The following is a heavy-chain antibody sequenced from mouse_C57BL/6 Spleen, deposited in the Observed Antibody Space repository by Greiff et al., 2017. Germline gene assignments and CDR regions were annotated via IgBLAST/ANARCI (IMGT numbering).Heavy chain of an antibody. D-gene: IGHD2-5*01. CDR3: ARGISNDFDY. CDR2: IYPSDSET. Sequence: VQLQQPGAELVRPGSSVKLSCKASGYTFTSYWMDWVKQRPGQGLEWIGNIYPSDSETHYNQKFKDKATLTVDTSSSTAYMQLSSLTSEDSAVYYCARGISNDFDYWGQGTTLTVSS. J-gene: IGHJ2*01. V-gene: IGHV1-61*01. CDR1: GYTFTSYW.